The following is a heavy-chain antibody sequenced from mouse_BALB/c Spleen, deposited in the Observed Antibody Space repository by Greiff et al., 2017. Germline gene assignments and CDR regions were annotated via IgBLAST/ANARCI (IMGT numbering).Heavy chain of an antibody. D-gene: IGHD1-2*01. V-gene: IGHV5-9-4*01. Sequence: DVMLVESGGGLVKPGGSLKLSCAASGFTFSSYAMSWVRQSPEKRLEWVAEISSGGSYTYYPDTVTGRFTISRDNAKNTLYLEMSSLRSEDTAMYYCARETTAGLYFDYWGQGTTLTVSS. CDR2: ISSGGSYT. CDR3: ARETTAGLYFDY. CDR1: GFTFSSYA. J-gene: IGHJ2*01.